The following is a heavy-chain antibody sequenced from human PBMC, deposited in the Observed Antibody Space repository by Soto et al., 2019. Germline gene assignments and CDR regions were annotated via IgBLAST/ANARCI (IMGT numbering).Heavy chain of an antibody. CDR1: GFTFSSSA. V-gene: IGHV3-23*01. CDR3: AXWRMVVVFRKAAEYYFDY. Sequence: GGSLRLSCAASGFTFSSSAMSWVRQAPVNGLEFVSAISGNFGGTYYADSVKGRFTISRYNSKNTLYLRMNSLTAEDTALYYFAXWRMVVVFRKAAEYYFDYWGQGHLVTVSS. D-gene: IGHD3-22*01. CDR2: ISGNFGGT. J-gene: IGHJ4*02.